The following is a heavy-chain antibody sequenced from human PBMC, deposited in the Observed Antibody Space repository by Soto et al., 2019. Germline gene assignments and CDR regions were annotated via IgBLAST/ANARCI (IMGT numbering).Heavy chain of an antibody. CDR3: ARRDGSWFYY. Sequence: SETLSLTCTVSGGSISSYYWSWIRQPPGKGLEWIGYIYYSGSTNYNPSLKSRVTISVDTSKNQFSLKLSSVTAADTAVYYCARRDGSWFYYCGQGTLLTVSS. J-gene: IGHJ4*02. CDR2: IYYSGST. V-gene: IGHV4-59*08. CDR1: GGSISSYY.